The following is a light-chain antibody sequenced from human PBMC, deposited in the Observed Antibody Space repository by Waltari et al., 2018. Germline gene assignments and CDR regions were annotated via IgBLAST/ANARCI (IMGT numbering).Light chain of an antibody. Sequence: QSALTQPASVSGSPGQSIPISCTGTSTDVGGYEYVSWYQQYPGKAHKLMIYEVRNRPSGVSNRFSGSKSGNTASLTISGLQAEDEADYYCSSVTRSSTWVFGGGTKLTVL. CDR2: EVR. V-gene: IGLV2-14*01. CDR1: STDVGGYEY. CDR3: SSVTRSSTWV. J-gene: IGLJ3*02.